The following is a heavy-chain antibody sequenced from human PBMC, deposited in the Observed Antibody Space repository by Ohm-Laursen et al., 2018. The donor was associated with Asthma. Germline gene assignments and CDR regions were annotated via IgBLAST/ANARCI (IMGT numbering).Heavy chain of an antibody. CDR3: ARLGLDYADPIDY. J-gene: IGHJ4*02. D-gene: IGHD4-17*01. V-gene: IGHV1-2*06. CDR1: GYTFTGYY. Sequence: PSVKVSCKSSGYTFTGYYMHWVRQAPGQGLEWMGRINPNSGGTNYAQKFQGRVTKTRDTSISTAYMELRRLRSDDTAVYYCARLGLDYADPIDYWGQGTLVTVSS. CDR2: INPNSGGT.